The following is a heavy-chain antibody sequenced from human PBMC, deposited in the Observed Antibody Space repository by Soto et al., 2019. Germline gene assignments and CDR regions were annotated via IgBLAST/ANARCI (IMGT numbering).Heavy chain of an antibody. CDR3: ARHNARCTNGVCHTYNWFDP. CDR2: IDPSDSYT. J-gene: IGHJ5*02. Sequence: EVQLVQSGAEVKKPGESLRISCKGSGYSFTSYWISWVRQMPGKGLEWMGRIDPSDSYTNYSPSFQGHVTISADKSISTAYLQWSSLKASDTAMYYCARHNARCTNGVCHTYNWFDPWGQGTLVTVSS. V-gene: IGHV5-10-1*03. CDR1: GYSFTSYW. D-gene: IGHD2-8*01.